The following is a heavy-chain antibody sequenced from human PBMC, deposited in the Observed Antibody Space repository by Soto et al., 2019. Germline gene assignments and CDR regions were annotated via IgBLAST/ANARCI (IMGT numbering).Heavy chain of an antibody. J-gene: IGHJ6*02. V-gene: IGHV1-69*06. CDR2: IIPIFGTA. CDR3: ARDRLWFGELSYYYGMDV. CDR1: GGTFSSDA. D-gene: IGHD3-10*01. Sequence: SVKVSCKASGGTFSSDAISWVRQAPGQVLEWMGGIIPIFGTANYAQKFQGRVTITADKSTSTAYMELSSLRSEDTAVYYCARDRLWFGELSYYYGMDVWGQGTTVTVSS.